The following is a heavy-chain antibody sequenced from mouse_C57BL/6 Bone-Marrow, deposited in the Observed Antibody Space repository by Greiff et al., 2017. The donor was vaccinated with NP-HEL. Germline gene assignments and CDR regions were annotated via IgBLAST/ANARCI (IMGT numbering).Heavy chain of an antibody. Sequence: QVQLQQPGAELVKPGASVKLSCKASGYTFTSYWMHWVKQRPGQGLEWIGMIHPNSGSTNYNEKFKSKATLTVDKSSSTADMQLSSLTSEDSAVYYCARGGSSGYPYYAMYYWGQGTTLTVSS. J-gene: IGHJ2*01. D-gene: IGHD3-2*02. CDR1: GYTFTSYW. CDR3: ARGGSSGYPYYAMYY. CDR2: IHPNSGST. V-gene: IGHV1-64*01.